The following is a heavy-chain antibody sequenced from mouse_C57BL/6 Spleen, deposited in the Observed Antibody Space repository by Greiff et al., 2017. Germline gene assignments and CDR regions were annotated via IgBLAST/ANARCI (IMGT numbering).Heavy chain of an antibody. CDR1: GFTFSSYG. CDR3: ASNYDAMDY. V-gene: IGHV5-6*01. CDR2: ISSGGSYT. J-gene: IGHJ4*01. Sequence: EVKLMESGGDLVKPGGSLKLSCAASGFTFSSYGMSWVRQTPDKRLEWVATISSGGSYTYYPDSVKGRFTISRDNAKNTLYLQMSSLKSEDTAMYYCASNYDAMDYWGQGTSVTVSS.